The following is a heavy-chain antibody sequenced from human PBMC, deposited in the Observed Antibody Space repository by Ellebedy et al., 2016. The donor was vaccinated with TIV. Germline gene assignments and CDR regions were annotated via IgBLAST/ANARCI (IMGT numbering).Heavy chain of an antibody. Sequence: GESLKISCVVSGFNFRSYWMGWVRQAPGKGLAWVANIYQDGSQKYYVDSAEGRFTISRDNAKNSLYLEMRRRRVEDTAMYYCARRGSYGDYAVQVNSWFDVWGQGIPVTVSP. CDR1: GFNFRSYW. D-gene: IGHD4-17*01. J-gene: IGHJ5*02. CDR2: IYQDGSQK. CDR3: ARRGSYGDYAVQVNSWFDV. V-gene: IGHV3-7*01.